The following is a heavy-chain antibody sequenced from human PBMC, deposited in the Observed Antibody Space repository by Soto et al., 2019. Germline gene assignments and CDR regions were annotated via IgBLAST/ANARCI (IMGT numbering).Heavy chain of an antibody. J-gene: IGHJ3*02. CDR1: GFIFSSYG. CDR2: ITIAGST. Sequence: GGSLRLSCAASGFIFSSYGISWVRQAPGKGLEWVSSITIAGSTYYADSVKGRFTLSRDNSKNTLYLQMNSLRAEDTAVYYCARDAIVGATNAAFDIWGQGTMVTVSS. CDR3: ARDAIVGATNAAFDI. D-gene: IGHD1-26*01. V-gene: IGHV3-23*01.